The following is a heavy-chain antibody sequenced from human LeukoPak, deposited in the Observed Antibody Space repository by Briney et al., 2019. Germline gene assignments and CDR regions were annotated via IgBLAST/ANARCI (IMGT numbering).Heavy chain of an antibody. CDR1: GLKFSDAW. V-gene: IGHV3-15*01. Sequence: GGSLRLSCVVSGLKFSDAWVTWVRQAPGKGLEWVGRIKRGGTTDYATPVNGRFTISRDDSKNTIYLQVNSLKIEDTAVYYCKWERSVYYGMDVWGQGTTVTVSS. J-gene: IGHJ6*02. CDR2: IKRGGTT. CDR3: KWERSVYYGMDV. D-gene: IGHD1-26*01.